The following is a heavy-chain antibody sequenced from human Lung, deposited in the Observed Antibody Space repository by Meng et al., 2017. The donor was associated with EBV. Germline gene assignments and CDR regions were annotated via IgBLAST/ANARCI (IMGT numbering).Heavy chain of an antibody. V-gene: IGHV4-30-2*01. CDR2: NYHSGSA. CDR1: GGCSRSGDYS. D-gene: IGHD4-23*01. Sequence: PQLQTAGPGLVKPSATQSLTSACSGGCSRSGDYSWSLIRQPPGKVLECIGYNYHSGSAYYNPSLKSRVTISVDTSKNQFSLKLSSVNAADTAVYYCAREGSYGCNSVDYWGQGTLVTVSS. J-gene: IGHJ4*02. CDR3: AREGSYGCNSVDY.